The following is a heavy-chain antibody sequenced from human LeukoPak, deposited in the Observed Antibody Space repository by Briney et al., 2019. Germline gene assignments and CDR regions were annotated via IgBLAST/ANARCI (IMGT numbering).Heavy chain of an antibody. Sequence: GGSLRLSCAASGFTFSSYGMHWVRQAPGKGLEWVAVISYDGSNKYYADSVKGRFTTSRDNSKNTLYLQMNSLRAEDTAVYYCAKDGITMVRGVRYYFDYWGQGTLVTVSS. CDR2: ISYDGSNK. CDR1: GFTFSSYG. V-gene: IGHV3-30*18. D-gene: IGHD3-10*01. CDR3: AKDGITMVRGVRYYFDY. J-gene: IGHJ4*02.